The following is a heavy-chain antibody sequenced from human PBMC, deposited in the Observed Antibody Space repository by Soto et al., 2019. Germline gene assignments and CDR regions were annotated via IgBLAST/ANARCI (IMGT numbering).Heavy chain of an antibody. CDR1: GFTFNIYS. CDR2: ISSRSTYI. CDR3: ATVFVGTTAHDAFDI. D-gene: IGHD2-21*01. V-gene: IGHV3-21*01. J-gene: IGHJ3*02. Sequence: EVQLVESGGGLVKPGGSLTLSCAASGFTFNIYSMNWVRQAPGKGLEWVSSISSRSTYIHYADSVRGRFTISRDNAKNSLYLQMHSLRADDTAVYYCATVFVGTTAHDAFDIWGQGTMVSVSS.